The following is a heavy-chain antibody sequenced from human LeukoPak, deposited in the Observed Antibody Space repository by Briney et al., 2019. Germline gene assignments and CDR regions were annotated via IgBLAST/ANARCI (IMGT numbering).Heavy chain of an antibody. CDR1: GGTFSSYT. CDR3: ARDRNDRGVIPSYMDV. D-gene: IGHD3-10*01. CDR2: ISAYNGNT. V-gene: IGHV1-18*01. Sequence: ASVKVSCKASGGTFSSYTVSWVRQAPGQGLEWMGWISAYNGNTNYAQKLQGRVTMTTDTSTSTAYMELRSLRSDDTAVYYCARDRNDRGVIPSYMDVWGKGTTVTVSS. J-gene: IGHJ6*03.